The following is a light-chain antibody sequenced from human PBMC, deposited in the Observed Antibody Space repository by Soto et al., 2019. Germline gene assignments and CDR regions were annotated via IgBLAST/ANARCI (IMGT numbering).Light chain of an antibody. V-gene: IGKV3-20*01. J-gene: IGKJ1*01. Sequence: PGDSATLSCRASQSVNTYLAWYQQKPGQAPRLLIYDASNRATGIPDRFSGSGSGTDFTLTISRLEPEDFAVFYCQQYGDSPTFGQGTKVDIK. CDR3: QQYGDSPT. CDR1: QSVNTY. CDR2: DAS.